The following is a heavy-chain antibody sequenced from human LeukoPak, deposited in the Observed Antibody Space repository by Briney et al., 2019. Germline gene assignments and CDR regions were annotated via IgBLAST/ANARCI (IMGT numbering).Heavy chain of an antibody. CDR1: GVSFSGYY. CDR2: INHSGST. V-gene: IGHV4-34*01. CDR3: ARWMVGATFDY. J-gene: IGHJ4*02. D-gene: IGHD1-26*01. Sequence: PSETLSLTCAVYGVSFSGYYWSWLRHPPGKGPEWIGEINHSGSTNYNPSLNSRVTISVDTSKNQFSLKLSSVTAADTAVYYCARWMVGATFDYWGQGTLVTVSS.